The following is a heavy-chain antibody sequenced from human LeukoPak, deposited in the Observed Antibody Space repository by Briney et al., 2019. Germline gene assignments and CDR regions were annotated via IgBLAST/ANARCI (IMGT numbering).Heavy chain of an antibody. CDR2: IHYSGNT. CDR3: ARHLSYYDTSGSVKENLDV. CDR1: GGSISSSSYY. V-gene: IGHV4-39*01. J-gene: IGHJ3*01. D-gene: IGHD3-22*01. Sequence: QPSETLSLTCTASGGSISSSSYYWGWIRQPPGKGLEWIGTIHYSGNTYYKSSLKSRVTISVDTSKKQVSLKLSPVTAADTAVYYCARHLSYYDTSGSVKENLDVWGQGTMVTVSA.